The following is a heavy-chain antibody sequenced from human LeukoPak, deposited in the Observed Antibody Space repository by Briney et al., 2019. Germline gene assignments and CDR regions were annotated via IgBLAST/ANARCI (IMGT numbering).Heavy chain of an antibody. V-gene: IGHV4-4*07. Sequence: PSETLSLTCTVSGGSISSYYWSWIRQPAGKGLGWIGRIYTSGSTNYNPSLKSRVTISVDTSKNQFSLKLSSVTAADTAVYYCASGIAADLYWGQGTLVTVSS. CDR1: GGSISSYY. J-gene: IGHJ4*02. CDR2: IYTSGST. CDR3: ASGIAADLY. D-gene: IGHD6-13*01.